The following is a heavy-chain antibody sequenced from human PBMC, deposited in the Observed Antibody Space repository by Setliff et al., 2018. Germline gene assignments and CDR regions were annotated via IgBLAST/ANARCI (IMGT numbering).Heavy chain of an antibody. V-gene: IGHV1-69*13. Sequence: GASVKVSCKASGGTFSNYGITWVRQVPGQGLEWMGGIIPMFRSGNYPQRFQGRVTITADESTSTVYMELTSLRVEDTAVYYCARGKLDVVAAGGKFCAMDVWGRGTAVTVSS. CDR1: GGTFSNYG. D-gene: IGHD6-13*01. J-gene: IGHJ6*02. CDR3: ARGKLDVVAAGGKFCAMDV. CDR2: IIPMFRSG.